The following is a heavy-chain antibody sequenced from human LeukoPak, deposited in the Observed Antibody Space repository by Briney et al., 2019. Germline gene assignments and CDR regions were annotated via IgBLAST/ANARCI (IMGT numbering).Heavy chain of an antibody. V-gene: IGHV3-7*01. CDR1: GFTFSNYW. Sequence: PGGSLKITCSASGFTFSNYWMSWVRQAPGKGLEWVGNKKEGGREKYYVDFMKGRFTISKDTAKNSLYLQMSSLRAEDTAVYYWTRMAGLSWFDPWGQGTLVTVSS. CDR3: TRMAGLSWFDP. CDR2: KKEGGREK. J-gene: IGHJ5*02. D-gene: IGHD5-24*01.